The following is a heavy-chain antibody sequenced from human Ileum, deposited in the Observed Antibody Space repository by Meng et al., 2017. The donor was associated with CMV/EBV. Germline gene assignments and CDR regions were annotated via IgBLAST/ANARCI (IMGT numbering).Heavy chain of an antibody. CDR1: GYTFTNDD. Sequence: ASVKVSCKASGYTFTNDDVHWVRQAAGQGLEWMGWMSPNSGNTDYAQKFQGRVTMTRNTSISTAYMELSSLRSEDTAVYYCARGRAKDYWGQGTLVTVSS. V-gene: IGHV1-8*01. CDR3: ARGRAKDY. D-gene: IGHD1-26*01. CDR2: MSPNSGNT. J-gene: IGHJ4*02.